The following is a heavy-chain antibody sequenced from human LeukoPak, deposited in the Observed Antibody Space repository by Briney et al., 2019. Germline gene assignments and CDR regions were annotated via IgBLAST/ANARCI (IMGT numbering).Heavy chain of an antibody. CDR2: IYYSGST. J-gene: IGHJ5*02. CDR3: ARDQQAAGTGARSVWFDP. Sequence: SETLSLTCTVSGGSISSYYWSWIRQPPGKGLEWIGYIYYSGSTNYNPSLKSRVTISVDTSKNQFSLKLSSVTAADTAVYYCARDQQAAGTGARSVWFDPWGQGTLVTVSS. CDR1: GGSISSYY. D-gene: IGHD6-13*01. V-gene: IGHV4-59*01.